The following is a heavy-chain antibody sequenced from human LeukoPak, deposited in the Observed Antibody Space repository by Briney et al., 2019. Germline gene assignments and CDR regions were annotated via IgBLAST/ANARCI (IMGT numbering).Heavy chain of an antibody. CDR2: IYTSGST. J-gene: IGHJ4*02. D-gene: IGHD2-2*01. Sequence: KSSETLSLTCTVSGGSISSGSYYWSWIRQPAGKGLEWIGRIYTSGSTNYNPSLKSRVTISVDTSKNQFSLKLSSVTAADTAVYYCAREYQLLGFDYWGQGTLVTVSS. CDR1: GGSISSGSYY. CDR3: AREYQLLGFDY. V-gene: IGHV4-61*02.